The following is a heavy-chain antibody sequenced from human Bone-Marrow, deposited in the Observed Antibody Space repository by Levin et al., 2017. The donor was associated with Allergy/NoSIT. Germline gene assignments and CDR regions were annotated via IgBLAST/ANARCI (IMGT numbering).Heavy chain of an antibody. J-gene: IGHJ4*02. V-gene: IGHV3-53*01. D-gene: IGHD3-16*01. Sequence: QSSETLSLTCAASGFTVGNNYMSWVRQAPGKGLEWVSLMYSGGTTSYANSVKGRFTISRDSSKNTLYLQMDSLRVEDTAVYYCAGGPSRGYWGQGTLVTVSS. CDR2: MYSGGTT. CDR3: AGGPSRGY. CDR1: GFTVGNNY.